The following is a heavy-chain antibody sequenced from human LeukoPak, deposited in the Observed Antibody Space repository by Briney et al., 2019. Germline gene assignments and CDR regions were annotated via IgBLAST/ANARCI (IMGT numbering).Heavy chain of an antibody. Sequence: PGGSLRLSCAASGFTFSSYAMSWVRQAPGKGLECVSVISGSGGSTYSADSVKGRFTISRGNSKNTLYLQMNSLRAEDTAVYFCAKSQDGGRLFHFDYWGQGTLVTVSS. CDR3: AKSQDGGRLFHFDY. D-gene: IGHD1-26*01. CDR2: ISGSGGST. V-gene: IGHV3-23*01. CDR1: GFTFSSYA. J-gene: IGHJ4*02.